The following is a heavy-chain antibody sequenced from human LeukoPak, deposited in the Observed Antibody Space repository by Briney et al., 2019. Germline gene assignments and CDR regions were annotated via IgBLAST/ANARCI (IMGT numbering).Heavy chain of an antibody. V-gene: IGHV4-30-2*01. J-gene: IGHJ6*02. Sequence: SQTLSLTCAVSGGSISSGGYSWSWIRQPPGKCLEWIGYIYHSGSTYYNPSLKSRVTISVDRSKNQFSLKLSSVTAADTAVYYCARGWDGMDVWGQGTTVTVSS. D-gene: IGHD5-24*01. CDR2: IYHSGST. CDR3: ARGWDGMDV. CDR1: GGSISSGGYS.